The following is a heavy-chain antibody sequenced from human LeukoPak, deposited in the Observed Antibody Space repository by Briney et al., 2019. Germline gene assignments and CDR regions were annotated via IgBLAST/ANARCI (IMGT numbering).Heavy chain of an antibody. J-gene: IGHJ3*01. Sequence: ASVKVSCKASGGTFSSYAISGVRQAPGQGLEWMGGIIPIFGTANYAQKFQVRVTSTADECTSTAYMELSSLRSEETDVYYCARGVELAALGLPGGYSYGCRNDAFDLWGQGKMVTVSS. CDR1: GGTFSSYA. CDR3: ARGVELAALGLPGGYSYGCRNDAFDL. D-gene: IGHD5-18*01. CDR2: IIPIFGTA. V-gene: IGHV1-69*01.